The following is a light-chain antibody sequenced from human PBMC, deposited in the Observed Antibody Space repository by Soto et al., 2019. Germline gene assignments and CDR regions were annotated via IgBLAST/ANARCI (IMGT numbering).Light chain of an antibody. Sequence: QSVLTQPPSVSGAPGQRVTISCTGSSSNIGAGYDVHWYQQLPGTAPKLLIYGNSNRPSGVPDRFSGSKSGTSASLAITGLQAEDEADYYCQSYDSSLSGSYVVFGGGTQPTVL. CDR1: SSNIGAGYD. J-gene: IGLJ2*01. CDR2: GNS. CDR3: QSYDSSLSGSYVV. V-gene: IGLV1-40*01.